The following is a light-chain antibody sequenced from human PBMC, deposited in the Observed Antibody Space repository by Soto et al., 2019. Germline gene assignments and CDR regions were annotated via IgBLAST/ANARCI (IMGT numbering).Light chain of an antibody. CDR3: QKYGSSPGT. Sequence: EIVLTQSPGTLSLSPGERATLSCRASQSVSSSYLAWYQQKPGQAPRLLIYGASSRATGIPDRFSGSGSGTDFPLTISRLEPEDFAVYYCQKYGSSPGTFGQGTKVDIK. CDR2: GAS. J-gene: IGKJ1*01. CDR1: QSVSSSY. V-gene: IGKV3-20*01.